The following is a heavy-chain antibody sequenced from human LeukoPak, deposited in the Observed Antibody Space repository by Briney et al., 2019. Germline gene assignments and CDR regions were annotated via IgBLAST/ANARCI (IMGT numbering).Heavy chain of an antibody. D-gene: IGHD6-19*01. Sequence: SETLSLTCAVYGGSFSGYYWSWIRQPPGKGLEWIGEINHSGSTNYNPSLKSRVTISVDTSENQFSLKLSSVTAADTAVYYCARGLRRVAVAGGWFDPWGQGTLVTVSS. CDR2: INHSGST. CDR1: GGSFSGYY. J-gene: IGHJ5*02. CDR3: ARGLRRVAVAGGWFDP. V-gene: IGHV4-34*01.